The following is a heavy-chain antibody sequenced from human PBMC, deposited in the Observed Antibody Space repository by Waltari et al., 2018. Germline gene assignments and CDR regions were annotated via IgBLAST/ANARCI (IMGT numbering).Heavy chain of an antibody. CDR1: EDTFTSPW. CDR3: ARRSIVGATMVRGVHGLYGMDV. V-gene: IGHV5-51*03. CDR2: IYPSDSNT. Sequence: EVQLVQSAAEVKKPGESLKISCQGSEDTFTSPWLGWVRQRPGKGLEWMGLIYPSDSNTRYSPSFQGQVTVSADKSINTAYLQWRSLRASDTAMYYCARRSIVGATMVRGVHGLYGMDVWGQGTTVTVSS. J-gene: IGHJ6*02. D-gene: IGHD3-10*01.